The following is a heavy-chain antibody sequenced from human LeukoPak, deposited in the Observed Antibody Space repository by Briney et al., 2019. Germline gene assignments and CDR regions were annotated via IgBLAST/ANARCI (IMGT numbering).Heavy chain of an antibody. D-gene: IGHD1-1*01. CDR2: MNPNSGNT. Sequence: ASVKVSCKASGYTFTSYDINWVRQATGQGLEWMGWMNPNSGNTGYAQKFQGRVTITRNTSISTAYMELSSLRSEDTAVYYCARGPNWNYYYYYYMDAWGKGTTVTVSS. V-gene: IGHV1-8*03. CDR3: ARGPNWNYYYYYYMDA. CDR1: GYTFTSYD. J-gene: IGHJ6*03.